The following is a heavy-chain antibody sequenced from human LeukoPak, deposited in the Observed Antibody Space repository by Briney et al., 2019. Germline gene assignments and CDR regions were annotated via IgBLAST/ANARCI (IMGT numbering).Heavy chain of an antibody. V-gene: IGHV1-2*02. CDR1: GYTFTGYY. CDR2: INPNSGGT. CDR3: ARSPDILTGENFDY. Sequence: ASVKVSCKASGYTFTGYYMHWVRQAPGQGLERMGWINPNSGGTNYAQKFQGRVTMTRDTSIRTAYMEVSRLRSDDTAVYYCARSPDILTGENFDYWGQGTLVTVSS. D-gene: IGHD3-9*01. J-gene: IGHJ4*02.